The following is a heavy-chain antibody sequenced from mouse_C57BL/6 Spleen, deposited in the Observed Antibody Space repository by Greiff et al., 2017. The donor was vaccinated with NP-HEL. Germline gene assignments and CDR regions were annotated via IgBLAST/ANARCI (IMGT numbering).Heavy chain of an antibody. Sequence: QVQLQQSGPELVKPGASVKLSCKASGYTFTSYDINWVKQRPGQGLEWIGWIYPRDGSTKYNEKFKGKATLTVDTSSSTAYMELHSLTSEDSAVYFCARRGTTVNWYFDVWGTGTTVTVSS. CDR1: GYTFTSYD. V-gene: IGHV1-85*01. CDR2: IYPRDGST. J-gene: IGHJ1*03. D-gene: IGHD1-1*01. CDR3: ARRGTTVNWYFDV.